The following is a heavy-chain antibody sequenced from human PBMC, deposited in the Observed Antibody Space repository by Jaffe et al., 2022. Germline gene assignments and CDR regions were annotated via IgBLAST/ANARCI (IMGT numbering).Heavy chain of an antibody. CDR3: ARETTRDVLLWFGEPTPGAFDI. V-gene: IGHV4-38-2*02. J-gene: IGHJ3*02. Sequence: QVQLQESGPGLVKPSETLSLTCAVSGYSISSGYYWGWIRQPPGKGLEWIGSIYHSGSTYYNPSLKSRVTISVDTSKNQFSLKLSSVTAADTAVYYCARETTRDVLLWFGEPTPGAFDIWGQGTMVTVSS. D-gene: IGHD3-10*01. CDR2: IYHSGST. CDR1: GYSISSGYY.